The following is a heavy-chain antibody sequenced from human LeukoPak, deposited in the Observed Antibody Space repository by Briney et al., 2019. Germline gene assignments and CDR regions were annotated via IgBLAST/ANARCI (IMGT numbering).Heavy chain of an antibody. V-gene: IGHV3-21*01. Sequence: PGGSLRLSCAASGFTFSSYSMNWVRQAPGKGLEWVSSISSSSSYIDYADSVKGRFTISRDNAKNSLYLQMNSLRAEDTAVYYCARDLDNFDYWGQGTLVTVSS. CDR1: GFTFSSYS. J-gene: IGHJ4*02. CDR3: ARDLDNFDY. D-gene: IGHD3-9*01. CDR2: ISSSSSYI.